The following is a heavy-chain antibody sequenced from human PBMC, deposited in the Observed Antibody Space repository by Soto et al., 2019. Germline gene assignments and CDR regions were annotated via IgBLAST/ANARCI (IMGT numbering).Heavy chain of an antibody. V-gene: IGHV4-31*03. CDR2: IHYTGST. CDR1: SGSISSGGYH. Sequence: SETLSLTCTVSSGSISSGGYHWSWIRQHPGKGLELIGYIHYTGSTYYNPSLKSRLTISVDTSKNQFSLRLSPVTASVTAAYYCARASPIGARVFEMRGRGAKVTV. J-gene: IGHJ3*02. CDR3: ARASPIGARVFEM. D-gene: IGHD6-6*01.